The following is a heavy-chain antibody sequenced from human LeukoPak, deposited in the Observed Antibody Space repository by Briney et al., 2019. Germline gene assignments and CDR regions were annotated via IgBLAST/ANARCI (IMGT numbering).Heavy chain of an antibody. V-gene: IGHV3-33*01. CDR3: ARIQSGYYSGVDY. J-gene: IGHJ4*02. D-gene: IGHD3-22*01. CDR2: IWYDGSNK. CDR1: GFTFSSYG. Sequence: GGSLRLSCAASGFTFSSYGMHWVRQAPGKGLEWVAVIWYDGSNKYYADSVKGRFTISRDNSKNTLYLQMNSLRAEDTAVYYRARIQSGYYSGVDYWGQGTLVTVSS.